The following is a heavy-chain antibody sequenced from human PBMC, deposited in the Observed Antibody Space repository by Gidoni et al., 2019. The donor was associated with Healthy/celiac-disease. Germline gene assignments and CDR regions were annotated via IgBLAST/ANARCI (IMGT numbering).Heavy chain of an antibody. CDR3: ARLSLESGSPDY. J-gene: IGHJ4*02. CDR1: GGSISSYY. D-gene: IGHD3-10*01. CDR2: IYYSGST. Sequence: QVQLQESGPGLVKPSETLSLTCTVPGGSISSYYWSWIRQPPGKGLEWIGYIYYSGSTNYNPSLKSRVTISVDTSKNQFSLKLSSVTAADTAVYYCARLSLESGSPDYWGQGTLVTVSS. V-gene: IGHV4-59*08.